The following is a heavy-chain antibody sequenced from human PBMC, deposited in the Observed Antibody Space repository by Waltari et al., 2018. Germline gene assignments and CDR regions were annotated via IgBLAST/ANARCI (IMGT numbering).Heavy chain of an antibody. V-gene: IGHV1-69*06. CDR3: ARGHRKQLWPASLGL. Sequence: QVQLVQSGAEVKKPGSSVKVSCKASGGTFSSYAISWVRQAPGQGLEWMGGIIPIFGTANYAQKFQGRGTMTRNTSISTAYMELSSLRSEDTAVYYCARGHRKQLWPASLGLWGQGTLVTVSS. D-gene: IGHD5-18*01. CDR1: GGTFSSYA. CDR2: IIPIFGTA. J-gene: IGHJ4*02.